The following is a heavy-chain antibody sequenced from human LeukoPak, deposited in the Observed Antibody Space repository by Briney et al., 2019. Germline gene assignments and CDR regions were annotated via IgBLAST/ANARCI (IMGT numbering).Heavy chain of an antibody. CDR1: GGSISNSIYS. CDR2: IFYSGST. Sequence: PSETLSLTCTVSGGSISNSIYSWGWIRQPPGKGLEWIGSIFYSGSTYYSPSLKSRVTISVDTSTNQFSLKLNSVTAADTAVYYCARLRNYYDSSGSTPSYYYYGMDVWGQGTTVTVSS. CDR3: ARLRNYYDSSGSTPSYYYYGMDV. V-gene: IGHV4-39*01. D-gene: IGHD3-22*01. J-gene: IGHJ6*02.